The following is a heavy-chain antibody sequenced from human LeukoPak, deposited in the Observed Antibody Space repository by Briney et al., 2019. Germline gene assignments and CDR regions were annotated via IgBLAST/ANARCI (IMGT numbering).Heavy chain of an antibody. Sequence: SETLSLTCTVSGGSISSYYWSWIRQPPGKGLEWIGYIYYSGSTNYNPSLKSRVTISVDTSKNQFSLKLSSVTAADTAVYYCARAPRPITMVRGVNSWFDPCGQGTLVTVSS. CDR2: IYYSGST. CDR3: ARAPRPITMVRGVNSWFDP. CDR1: GGSISSYY. J-gene: IGHJ5*02. V-gene: IGHV4-59*08. D-gene: IGHD3-10*01.